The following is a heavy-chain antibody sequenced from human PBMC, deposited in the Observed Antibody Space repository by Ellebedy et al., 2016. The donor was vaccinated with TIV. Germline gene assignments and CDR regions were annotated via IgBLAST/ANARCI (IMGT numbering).Heavy chain of an antibody. Sequence: MPSETLSLTCTVSGGSISNSDYYWNWIRQPPGKGLEWIGSIHYSGSAYYNPALKSRVPVSVDTSKNQFSLNLNSVTAADTAVYYCARDPALPRGRFDPWGQGTLVTVSS. V-gene: IGHV4-39*07. CDR3: ARDPALPRGRFDP. CDR1: GGSISNSDYY. J-gene: IGHJ5*02. CDR2: IHYSGSA.